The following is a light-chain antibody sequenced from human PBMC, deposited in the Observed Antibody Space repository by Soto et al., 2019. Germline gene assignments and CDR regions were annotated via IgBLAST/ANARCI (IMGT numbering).Light chain of an antibody. CDR2: GAS. V-gene: IGKV3-20*01. Sequence: EIVLTQSPGTLSLSPGERATLSCRASQSINSRYLAWYQQKPGQAPMLLIYGASSSTTVIPDRFSGSGSGTDFPLTISRLEPEDFAVYYCQQFGSSPGFTFGPGTKVDIK. J-gene: IGKJ3*01. CDR1: QSINSRY. CDR3: QQFGSSPGFT.